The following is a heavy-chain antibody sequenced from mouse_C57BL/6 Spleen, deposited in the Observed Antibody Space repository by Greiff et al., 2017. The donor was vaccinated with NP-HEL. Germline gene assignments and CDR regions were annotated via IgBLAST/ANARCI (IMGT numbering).Heavy chain of an antibody. D-gene: IGHD4-1*01. CDR3: ARRTGSYAMDY. J-gene: IGHJ4*01. CDR2: IYWDDDK. Sequence: QVTLNESGPGILQSSQTLSLTCSFSGFSLSTSGMGVRWIRQPSGTGLEWLAHIYWDDDKRYHPSLKSRLTISKDTSRNQVFLKITSVDTADTATYYCARRTGSYAMDYWGQGTSVTVSS. V-gene: IGHV8-12*01. CDR1: GFSLSTSGMG.